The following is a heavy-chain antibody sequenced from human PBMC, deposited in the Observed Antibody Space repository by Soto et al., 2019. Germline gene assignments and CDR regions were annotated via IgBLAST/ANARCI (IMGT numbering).Heavy chain of an antibody. V-gene: IGHV3-23*01. CDR2: ISGSGGST. D-gene: IGHD3-22*01. J-gene: IGHJ4*02. Sequence: GGSLRLSCAASGFAFSSYAMSWVRQAPGKGLEWVSAISGSGGSTYYADSVKGRFTISRDNSKNTLHLQMNSLRAEDTAVYYCAKGGTVAILDPYHYDSSGYIPFDYWGQGTLVPVSS. CDR1: GFAFSSYA. CDR3: AKGGTVAILDPYHYDSSGYIPFDY.